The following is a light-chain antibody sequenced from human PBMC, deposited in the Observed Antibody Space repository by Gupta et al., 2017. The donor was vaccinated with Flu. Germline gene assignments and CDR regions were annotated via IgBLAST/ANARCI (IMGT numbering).Light chain of an antibody. CDR1: SSDVGNYNY. Sequence: QSALTQPRSVSGSPALSVTISCTGTSSDVGNYNYVSWYQQHPGKAPKLIIYNVSERPSGVPDRFSGSKSGNTASLTISGRQAEDEADYYCRSYAGSYTWVFGGGTKLTVL. V-gene: IGLV2-11*01. CDR3: RSYAGSYTWV. CDR2: NVS. J-gene: IGLJ3*02.